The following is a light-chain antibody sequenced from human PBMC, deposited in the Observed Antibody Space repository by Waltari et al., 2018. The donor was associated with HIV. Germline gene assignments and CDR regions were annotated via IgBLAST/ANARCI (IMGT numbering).Light chain of an antibody. J-gene: IGLJ2*01. V-gene: IGLV1-44*01. CDR2: SNT. CDR1: TSTIGSRS. Sequence: QSLLTQSPSASGTPGQRVNISCFGTTSTIGSRSVTWYQHFPGTPPKLLIFSNTERPSGVPDRFSGSKSGTSASLAISGLHSQDEADYYCSAWDVTLNGLVFGGGTRLSVL. CDR3: SAWDVTLNGLV.